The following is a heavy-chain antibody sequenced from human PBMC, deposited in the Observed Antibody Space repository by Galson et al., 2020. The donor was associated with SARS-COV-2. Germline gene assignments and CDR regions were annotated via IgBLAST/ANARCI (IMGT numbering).Heavy chain of an antibody. Sequence: GESLKISCVASGFTFSNHWMHWVRQAPGKGLVWVSRMNRDWSSTNYADSVKGRFTISRDNAKKTVYLQMNSLRAEDTAVYYCARMDGITGMADDHYYGMDVWGQGTTVTVSS. D-gene: IGHD1-20*01. CDR2: MNRDWSST. J-gene: IGHJ6*02. V-gene: IGHV3-74*01. CDR3: ARMDGITGMADDHYYGMDV. CDR1: GFTFSNHW.